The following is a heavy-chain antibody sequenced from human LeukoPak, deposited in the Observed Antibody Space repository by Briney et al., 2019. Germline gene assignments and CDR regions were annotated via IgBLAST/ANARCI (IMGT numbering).Heavy chain of an antibody. CDR1: GDTLSNSW. V-gene: IGHV3-7*01. Sequence: GGSLRLSCVASGDTLSNSWMSWVRQTPGKGLEWVANIKEDGSERKYADSVKGRFTISRDNAINSVYLQMNSLRVEDTAVYYCARDLSTDCYAYDYWGQGTLVTVSS. CDR3: ARDLSTDCYAYDY. J-gene: IGHJ4*02. D-gene: IGHD3-16*01. CDR2: IKEDGSER.